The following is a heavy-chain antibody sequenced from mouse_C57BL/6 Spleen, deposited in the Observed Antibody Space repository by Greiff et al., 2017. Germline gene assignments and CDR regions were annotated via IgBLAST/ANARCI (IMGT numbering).Heavy chain of an antibody. D-gene: IGHD2-5*01. V-gene: IGHV1-61*01. CDR2: IYPSDSET. J-gene: IGHJ2*01. Sequence: VQLQQPGAELVRPGSSVKLSCKASGYTFTSYWMDWVKQRPGQGLEWIGNIYPSDSETHYNQKFKDKATLTVDKSSSTAYMQLSSLTSEDSAVYYCARGTFYYSNFDYWGQGTTLTVSS. CDR3: ARGTFYYSNFDY. CDR1: GYTFTSYW.